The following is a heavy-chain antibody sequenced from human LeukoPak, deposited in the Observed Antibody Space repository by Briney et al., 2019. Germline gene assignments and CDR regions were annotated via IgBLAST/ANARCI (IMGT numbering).Heavy chain of an antibody. J-gene: IGHJ3*02. V-gene: IGHV1-2*02. D-gene: IGHD3-16*01. CDR2: INPNSGGT. Sequence: AASVKVSCKASGYTFTGYYMHWVRQAPGQGLEWMGWINPNSGGTNYAQNLQGRVTMTTDTSTSTVYLELRSLRSDDTAVYHCARPRPLMTRDAFDIWGQGTMVTVSS. CDR1: GYTFTGYY. CDR3: ARPRPLMTRDAFDI.